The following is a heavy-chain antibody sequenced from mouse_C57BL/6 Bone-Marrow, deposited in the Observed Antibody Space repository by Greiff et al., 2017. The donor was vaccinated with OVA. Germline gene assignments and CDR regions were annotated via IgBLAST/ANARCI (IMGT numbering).Heavy chain of an antibody. V-gene: IGHV1-39*01. J-gene: IGHJ2*01. CDR2: IHPNYGTT. D-gene: IGHD1-1*01. CDR1: GYTFTDYN. Sequence: EVQLQQSGPELVKPGASVKISCKASGYTFTDYNMNWVKQSHGKSLEWIGVIHPNYGTTSYNQKFKGKATLTVDQSSSTAYMQLNSLTSEDSAVYYGARRDYGSRMYYFDDWGKGTTLTVSA. CDR3: ARRDYGSRMYYFDD.